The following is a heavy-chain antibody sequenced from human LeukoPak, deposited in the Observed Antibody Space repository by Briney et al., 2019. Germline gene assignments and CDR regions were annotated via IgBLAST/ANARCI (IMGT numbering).Heavy chain of an antibody. CDR2: INPSGGST. D-gene: IGHD3-10*01. J-gene: IGHJ6*02. V-gene: IGHV1-46*01. CDR3: AREGVYYGSGSYYNGGSLIPNYYYYGMDV. Sequence: HGASVKVSCKASGYTFTSYYMHWVRQAPGQGLEWMGIINPSGGSTSYAQKFQGRVTMTRDTSTSTVYMELSSLRSEDTAVYYCAREGVYYGSGSYYNGGSLIPNYYYYGMDVWGQGTTVTVSS. CDR1: GYTFTSYY.